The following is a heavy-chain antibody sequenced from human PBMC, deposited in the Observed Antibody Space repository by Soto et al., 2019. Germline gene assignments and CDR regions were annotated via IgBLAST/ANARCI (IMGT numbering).Heavy chain of an antibody. Sequence: QVQLVQSGAEVQKPGSSVKVSCKASGGTFSSYAISWVRQAPGQGLEWMGGIIPIFGTANYAQKFQGRVTITADESTSTAYMELSSLRSEDTAVYYCARSYSGSRHYYYYGMDVWGQGTTVTVSS. CDR1: GGTFSSYA. CDR3: ARSYSGSRHYYYYGMDV. V-gene: IGHV1-69*01. D-gene: IGHD1-26*01. CDR2: IIPIFGTA. J-gene: IGHJ6*02.